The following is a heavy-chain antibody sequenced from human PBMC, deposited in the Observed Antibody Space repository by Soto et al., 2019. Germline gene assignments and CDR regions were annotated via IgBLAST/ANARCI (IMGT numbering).Heavy chain of an antibody. J-gene: IGHJ5*02. D-gene: IGHD6-13*01. V-gene: IGHV2-5*02. CDR1: GFSLSTSGVG. CDR3: AHSITGYSSSWYGQWSDP. Sequence: QITLKESGPTLVKPTQTLTLTCTFSGFSLSTSGVGVGWIRQPPGKALEWLALIYWDDDKRYSPSLKSRLTITKDTPKHQLVLPMSNLDPVDTATYYCAHSITGYSSSWYGQWSDPWGQGTLVTVSS. CDR2: IYWDDDK.